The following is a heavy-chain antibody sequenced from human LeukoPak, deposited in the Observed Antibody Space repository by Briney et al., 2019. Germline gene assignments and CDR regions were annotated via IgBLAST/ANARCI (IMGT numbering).Heavy chain of an antibody. CDR3: ARDLGSQGSTP. CDR2: ISAYNGNT. CDR1: GYTFTSYG. J-gene: IGHJ5*02. D-gene: IGHD3-10*01. V-gene: IGHV1-18*01. Sequence: GASVKVSCKASGYTFTSYGISWVRQAPGQGLEWMGWISAYNGNTNYAQNFQGRVIMTTDTSTSTAYMELTSLRSDDTAVYYCARDLGSQGSTPWGQGTLVTVSS.